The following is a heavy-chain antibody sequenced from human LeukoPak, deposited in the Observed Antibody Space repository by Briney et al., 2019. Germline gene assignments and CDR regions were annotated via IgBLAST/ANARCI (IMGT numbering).Heavy chain of an antibody. CDR2: ISSSSGYI. Sequence: PGGSLRLSCAASGFTFSRYSMNWVRQAPGKGLEWVSSISSSSGYIYDADSVKGRFTISRDNAKNSTYLQMNSLRAEDTAVYYCARSIAVTGSNFDYWGQGTLVTVSS. D-gene: IGHD6-19*01. J-gene: IGHJ4*02. CDR3: ARSIAVTGSNFDY. CDR1: GFTFSRYS. V-gene: IGHV3-21*01.